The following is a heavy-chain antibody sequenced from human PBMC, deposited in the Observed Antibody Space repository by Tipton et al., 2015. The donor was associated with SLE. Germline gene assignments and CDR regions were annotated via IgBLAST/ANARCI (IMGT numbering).Heavy chain of an antibody. CDR1: GFTFVGYG. CDR3: AKDGGYYGPGSYSSSNFFDY. J-gene: IGHJ4*02. V-gene: IGHV3-23*01. CDR2: ISGSGGKT. D-gene: IGHD3-10*01. Sequence: SLRLSCAASGFTFVGYGMGWVRQAPGKGLGWVAGISGSGGKTYYADSVKGRFTISRDNSKNTLFLQINSLRAEDSAVYYCAKDGGYYGPGSYSSSNFFDYWGQGTLVIVSS.